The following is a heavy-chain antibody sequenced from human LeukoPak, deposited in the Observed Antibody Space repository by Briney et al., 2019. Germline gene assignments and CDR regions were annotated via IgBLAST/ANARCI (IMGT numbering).Heavy chain of an antibody. J-gene: IGHJ4*02. D-gene: IGHD1-26*01. V-gene: IGHV3-33*06. CDR3: AKKYRGSYSGGVDY. CDR2: IWYDGSNK. Sequence: GGSLRLSCAASGFTFSSYGMHWVRQAPGKGLEWVAVIWYDGSNKYYADSVKGRFTISRDNSKNTLYLQMNSLRAEDTAVYYCAKKYRGSYSGGVDYWGQGTLVTVSS. CDR1: GFTFSSYG.